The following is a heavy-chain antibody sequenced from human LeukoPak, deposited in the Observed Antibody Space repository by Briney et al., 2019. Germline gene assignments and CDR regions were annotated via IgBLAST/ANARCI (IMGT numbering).Heavy chain of an antibody. J-gene: IGHJ4*02. CDR2: VWYDGNNK. Sequence: PGRSLRLSCAASGFTFRSYGMHWVRQAPGKGLEWVAIVWYDGNNKYYADSVKGRFTVSRDNSKDTVFLQLNSLRAEDTAVYYCARGSEAAAGAFDYWGQGALVTVPS. CDR1: GFTFRSYG. CDR3: ARGSEAAAGAFDY. V-gene: IGHV3-33*01. D-gene: IGHD6-13*01.